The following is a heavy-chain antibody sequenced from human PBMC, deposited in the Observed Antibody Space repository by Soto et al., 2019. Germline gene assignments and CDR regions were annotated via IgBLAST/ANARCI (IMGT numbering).Heavy chain of an antibody. V-gene: IGHV1-46*01. CDR1: GYTFTSYY. Sequence: ASVKVSCKASGYTFTSYYMHWVRQAPGQGLEWMGIINPSGGSTSYAQKFQGRVTMTRDTSTSTVYMELSSLRSEDTAVYYCARDYCSSTSCYRGDYFDYWGQGTLVTVSS. CDR3: ARDYCSSTSCYRGDYFDY. CDR2: INPSGGST. D-gene: IGHD2-2*01. J-gene: IGHJ4*02.